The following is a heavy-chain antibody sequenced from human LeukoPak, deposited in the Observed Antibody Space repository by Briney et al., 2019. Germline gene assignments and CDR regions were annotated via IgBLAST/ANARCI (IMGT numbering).Heavy chain of an antibody. CDR2: ISDSGHST. Sequence: PGGSLRLSCAASGFTFTYYDMSWVRQAPGKGLEWVSTISDSGHSTSYADSVKGRFTISRDNSKNTLYLQMNSLRAEDTALYYCATGEFYFDFWGQGTLVTVSS. V-gene: IGHV3-23*01. D-gene: IGHD3-16*01. CDR1: GFTFTYYD. J-gene: IGHJ4*02. CDR3: ATGEFYFDF.